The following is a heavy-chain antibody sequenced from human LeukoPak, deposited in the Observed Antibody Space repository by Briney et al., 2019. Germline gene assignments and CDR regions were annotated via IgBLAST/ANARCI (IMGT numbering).Heavy chain of an antibody. J-gene: IGHJ4*02. V-gene: IGHV3-9*01. Sequence: GRSLRLSCVVSGFIFDDYDMHWVRQAPGKGLEWVSGISWSGGALAYADSVKGRVTISRGNDKNSLYLQMNSLRAEDTALYYCAKGSAAGVTDWGRGTLVIVSS. CDR1: GFIFDDYD. CDR2: ISWSGGAL. D-gene: IGHD2-21*02. CDR3: AKGSAAGVTD.